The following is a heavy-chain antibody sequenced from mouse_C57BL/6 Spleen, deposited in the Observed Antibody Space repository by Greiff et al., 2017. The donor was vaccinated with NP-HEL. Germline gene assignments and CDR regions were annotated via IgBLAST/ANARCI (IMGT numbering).Heavy chain of an antibody. V-gene: IGHV5-9-1*02. D-gene: IGHD1-1*01. CDR1: GFTFSSYA. J-gene: IGHJ4*01. CDR2: ISSGGDYI. CDR3: TRDWHYGSRGGMDY. Sequence: EVHLVESGEGLVKPGGSLKLSCAASGFTFSSYAMSWVRQTPEKRLEWVAYISSGGDYIYYADTVKGRFTISRDNARNTLYLQMSSLKSEDTAMYYCTRDWHYGSRGGMDYWGQGTSVTVSS.